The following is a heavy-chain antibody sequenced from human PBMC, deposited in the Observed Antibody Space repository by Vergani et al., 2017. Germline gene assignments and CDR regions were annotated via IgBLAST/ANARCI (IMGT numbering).Heavy chain of an antibody. CDR2: IYYSGST. V-gene: IGHV4-59*01. CDR3: ARERGIVGATTGGMDV. CDR1: GGSISSYY. J-gene: IGHJ6*02. Sequence: QVQLQESAPGLVKPSETLSLTCTVSGGSISSYYWSWIRQPPGKGLEWIGYIYYSGSTNYNPSLKSRVTISVDTSKNQFSLKLSSVTAADTAVYYCARERGIVGATTGGMDVWGQGTTVTVSS. D-gene: IGHD1-26*01.